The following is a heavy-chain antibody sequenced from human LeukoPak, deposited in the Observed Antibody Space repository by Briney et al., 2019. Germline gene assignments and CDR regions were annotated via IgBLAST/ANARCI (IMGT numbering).Heavy chain of an antibody. D-gene: IGHD2-15*01. Sequence: PGGSLRLSCAASGFTFSSYAMHWVRQAPGEGLEWVAVISYDGSNKYYADSVKGRFTISRDNSKNTLYLQMNSLKAEDTAVYYCTRQDCSGGSCSYVDYWGQGTLVTVSS. CDR1: GFTFSSYA. J-gene: IGHJ4*02. CDR3: TRQDCSGGSCSYVDY. CDR2: ISYDGSNK. V-gene: IGHV3-30-3*01.